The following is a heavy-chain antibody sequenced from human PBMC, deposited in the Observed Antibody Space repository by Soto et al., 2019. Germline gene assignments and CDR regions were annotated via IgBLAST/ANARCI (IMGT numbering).Heavy chain of an antibody. Sequence: QVQLQQWGAGLLKPSETLSLTCAVYGGSFSDYYWSWIRQPAGKGLEWIGEINHSGSTNYNPSLKSRVTISVDTSKNQFSLKLSSVTAADTAVYYCAGADTAMVTSGNYYYYTDVWGKGTTVTVSS. J-gene: IGHJ6*03. CDR2: INHSGST. CDR3: AGADTAMVTSGNYYYYTDV. D-gene: IGHD5-18*01. V-gene: IGHV4-34*01. CDR1: GGSFSDYY.